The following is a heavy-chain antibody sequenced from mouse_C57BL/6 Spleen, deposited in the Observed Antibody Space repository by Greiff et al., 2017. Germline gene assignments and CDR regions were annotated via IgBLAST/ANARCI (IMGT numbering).Heavy chain of an antibody. CDR3: GRQGYGNEYYAMDY. Sequence: EVQLQESGGGLVQPGGSLKLSCAASGFTFSDYYMYWVRQTPEKRLEWVAYISNGCGSTYYPDTVKGRFTISRDNAKNTLYLQRSRLKYEDTAMYYCGRQGYGNEYYAMDYGGQGTSDTVSS. CDR1: GFTFSDYY. D-gene: IGHD2-1*01. V-gene: IGHV5-12*01. CDR2: ISNGCGST. J-gene: IGHJ4*01.